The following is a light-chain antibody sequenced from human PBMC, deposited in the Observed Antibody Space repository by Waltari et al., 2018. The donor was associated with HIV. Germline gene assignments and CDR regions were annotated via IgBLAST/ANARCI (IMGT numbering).Light chain of an antibody. CDR3: TSYTTSDTLV. CDR2: EVK. J-gene: IGLJ1*01. V-gene: IGLV2-18*02. Sequence: QSALTQPPSVSGSPGQSLTISCNGSINDIGHYTRVSWYLQTPGTAPKLIIYEVKSRPSGVPDRFSGSKSGNTASLTISGLQAEDEADYFCTSYTTSDTLVFGTGTQVTVL. CDR1: INDIGHYTR.